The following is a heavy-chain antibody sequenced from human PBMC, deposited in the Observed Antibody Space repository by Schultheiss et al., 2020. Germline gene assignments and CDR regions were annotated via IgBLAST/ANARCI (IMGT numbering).Heavy chain of an antibody. V-gene: IGHV4-39*02. CDR2: IYYSGST. CDR3: ARDSPVYGMDV. CDR1: GDSISSSVYY. Sequence: SETLSLTCTVSGDSISSSVYYWGWIRQPPGKGLEWIGIIYYSGSTYYNPSLKSRVTISVDTSKNQFSLKLSSVTAADTAVYYCARDSPVYGMDVWGQGTTVTVSS. J-gene: IGHJ6*02.